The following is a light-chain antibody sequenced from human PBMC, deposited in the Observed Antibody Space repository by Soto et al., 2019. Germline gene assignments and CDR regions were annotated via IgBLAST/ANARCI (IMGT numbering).Light chain of an antibody. CDR2: KAS. J-gene: IGKJ4*01. V-gene: IGKV1-5*03. Sequence: EIQTTQSPSTLSASVGDRVIIPCRASQSLSSWLAWYQQKPGKAPKLLIYKASSLKTGVPSRFSGSGSGTEFTLTISSLQPDDFATYYCLQYLSYPLTFGGGTKVDIK. CDR3: LQYLSYPLT. CDR1: QSLSSW.